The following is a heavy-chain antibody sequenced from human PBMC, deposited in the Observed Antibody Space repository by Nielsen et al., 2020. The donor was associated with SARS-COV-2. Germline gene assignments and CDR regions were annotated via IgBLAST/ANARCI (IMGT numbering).Heavy chain of an antibody. J-gene: IGHJ4*02. D-gene: IGHD1-26*01. CDR2: ISSSGSTI. CDR1: GFTFSNAW. V-gene: IGHV3-11*04. CDR3: ASGSGELLETYYFDY. Sequence: GESRKISCAASGFTFSNAWMSWVRQAPGKGLEWVSYISSSGSTIYYADPLKGRFTISRDNAKNSLYLQMNSLRAEDTAVYYCASGSGELLETYYFDYWGQGTLVTVSS.